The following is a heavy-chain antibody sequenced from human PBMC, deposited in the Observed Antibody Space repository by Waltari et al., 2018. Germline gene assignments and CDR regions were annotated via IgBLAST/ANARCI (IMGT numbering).Heavy chain of an antibody. CDR2: IYTSGST. CDR3: ARALVGATGYYYYYYMDV. D-gene: IGHD1-26*01. Sequence: QVQLQESGPGLVKPSETLSLTCTVPGGSISSYYWSWIRQPAGKGLEWIGRIYTSGSTNYNPSLKSRVTMSVDTSKNQFSLKLSSVTAADTAVYYCARALVGATGYYYYYYMDVWGKGTTVTISS. J-gene: IGHJ6*03. V-gene: IGHV4-4*07. CDR1: GGSISSYY.